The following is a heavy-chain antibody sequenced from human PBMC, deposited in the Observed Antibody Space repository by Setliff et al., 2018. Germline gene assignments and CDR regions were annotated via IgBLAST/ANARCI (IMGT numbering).Heavy chain of an antibody. D-gene: IGHD5-18*01. V-gene: IGHV4-39*01. CDR1: GGSISSSSYY. CDR2: IYYSGST. J-gene: IGHJ5*02. CDR3: VRQGLDTGRTRWWFDP. Sequence: SETLSLTCTVSGGSISSSSYYRGWIRQPPGKGLEYIGSIYYSGSTYYNASLKSRVTISVDTSKNQFSLKLSSATAADTAVYYCVRQGLDTGRTRWWFDPWGQGTLVTV.